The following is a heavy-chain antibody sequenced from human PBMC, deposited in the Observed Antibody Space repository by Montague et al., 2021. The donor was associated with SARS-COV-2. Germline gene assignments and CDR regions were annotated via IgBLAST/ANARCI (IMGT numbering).Heavy chain of an antibody. J-gene: IGHJ4*02. Sequence: SETLSLTCTVSGGSISSSSYYWGWIRQPPGKGLEWIRSIYYSGSTYYNPSLKSRVTISVDTSKNQFSLKLSSVTAADTAVYYCARHPPWIQLWFPVFDYWGQGTLGTVSS. CDR2: IYYSGST. V-gene: IGHV4-39*01. D-gene: IGHD5-18*01. CDR3: ARHPPWIQLWFPVFDY. CDR1: GGSISSSSYY.